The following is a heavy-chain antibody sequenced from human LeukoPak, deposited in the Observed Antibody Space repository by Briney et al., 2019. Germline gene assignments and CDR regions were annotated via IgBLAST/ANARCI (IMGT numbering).Heavy chain of an antibody. V-gene: IGHV3-30-3*01. CDR2: ISYDGTSE. CDR1: GFTFSNYA. Sequence: GGSLRLSCAASGFTFSNYAIHWVRQAPGKGLEWVAVISYDGTSEYYADSVKGRFTISRDNSKNTLYLQMNSLRPEDTAVYYCADYDYVWGSYRYPDGYWGQGTLVTVSS. J-gene: IGHJ4*02. CDR3: ADYDYVWGSYRYPDGY. D-gene: IGHD3-16*02.